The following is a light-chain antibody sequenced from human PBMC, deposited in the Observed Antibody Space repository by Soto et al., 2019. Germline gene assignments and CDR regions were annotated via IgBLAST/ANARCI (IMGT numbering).Light chain of an antibody. V-gene: IGKV1-8*01. CDR2: AAS. CDR3: QQYGSSPPYT. J-gene: IGKJ2*01. CDR1: QGISNY. Sequence: AIWMTQSPSSLSASTGDRVTITCRASQGISNYLAWYQQKPGKAPKLLIYAASTLQSGVPSRFSGSGSGTDFTLTISCLQSEDFAVYYCQQYGSSPPYTFGQGTKLEIK.